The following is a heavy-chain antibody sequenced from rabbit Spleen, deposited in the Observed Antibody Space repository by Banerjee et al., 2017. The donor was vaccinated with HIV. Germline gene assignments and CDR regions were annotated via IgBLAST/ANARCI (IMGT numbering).Heavy chain of an antibody. CDR1: GLTISSRDY. V-gene: IGHV1S45*01. D-gene: IGHD5-1*01. CDR2: IYTGSSANT. J-gene: IGHJ4*01. CDR3: ARDLVTVIGWNFNL. Sequence: QEQLVESGGGLVQPEGSLTLTCTTSGLTISSRDYMCWVRQAPGKGLELIACIYTGSSANTYYASWAKGRITISKTSSTTVTLQMTSLTAADTATYFCARDLVTVIGWNFNLWGPGTLVTVS.